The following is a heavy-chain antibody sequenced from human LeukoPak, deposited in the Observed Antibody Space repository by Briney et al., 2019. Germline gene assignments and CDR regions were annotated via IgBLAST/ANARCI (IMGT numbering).Heavy chain of an antibody. CDR3: ARQTNSTWSLYMDV. CDR2: IYYSGST. V-gene: IGHV4-59*08. CDR1: GGSISTYD. D-gene: IGHD6-13*01. J-gene: IGHJ6*03. Sequence: KPSETLSLTSTVSGGSISTYDGSWIRQPPGTRLEGMGDIYYSGSTNYNPSLKSRVTISVDTSKNQFSLKLSSVPAADTGVYYCARQTNSTWSLYMDVWGKGTTVTVSS.